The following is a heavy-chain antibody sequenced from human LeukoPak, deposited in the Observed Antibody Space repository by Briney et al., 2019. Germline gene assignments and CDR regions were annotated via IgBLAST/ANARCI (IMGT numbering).Heavy chain of an antibody. CDR1: GGSISSSNW. D-gene: IGHD3-3*01. CDR2: IYDSGST. CDR3: AREVPERVLYDFWRPSYMDV. J-gene: IGHJ6*03. V-gene: IGHV4-4*02. Sequence: PSVTLSLTCAVSGGSISSSNWWSWVRQPPGKGLEWIGEIYDSGSTNYNPSLKSRVTISVDKSKNQFSLKLSSVTAADTAVYYCAREVPERVLYDFWRPSYMDVWGKGATVTVSS.